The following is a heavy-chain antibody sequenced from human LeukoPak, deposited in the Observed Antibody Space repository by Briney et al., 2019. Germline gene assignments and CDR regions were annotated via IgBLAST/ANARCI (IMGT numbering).Heavy chain of an antibody. V-gene: IGHV3-11*04. D-gene: IGHD3-22*01. CDR1: GFTFSSYW. J-gene: IGHJ4*02. Sequence: PGGSLRLSCAASGFTFSSYWMSWIRQAPGKGLEWVSYISSSGSTIYYADSVKGRFTISRDNAKNSLYLQMNSLRAEDTAVYYCARDPAYYYDSSGYDYWGQGTLVTVSS. CDR3: ARDPAYYYDSSGYDY. CDR2: ISSSGSTI.